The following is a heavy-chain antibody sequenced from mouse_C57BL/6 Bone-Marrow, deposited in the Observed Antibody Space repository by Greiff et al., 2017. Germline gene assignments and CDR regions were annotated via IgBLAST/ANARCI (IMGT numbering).Heavy chain of an antibody. D-gene: IGHD4-1*01. CDR1: GYTFTSYG. Sequence: VQLQESGAELARPGASVKLSCKASGYTFTSYGISWVKQRTGQGLEWIGEIYPRSGNTYYNEKFKGKATLTADKSSSTAYMELRSLTSVDSAAYFCAPANWAHFDYWGQGTTLTVSS. J-gene: IGHJ2*01. V-gene: IGHV1-81*01. CDR3: APANWAHFDY. CDR2: IYPRSGNT.